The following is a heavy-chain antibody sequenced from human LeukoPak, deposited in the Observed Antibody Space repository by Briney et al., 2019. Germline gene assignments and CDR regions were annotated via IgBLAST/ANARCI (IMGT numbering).Heavy chain of an antibody. CDR3: ARDPMKYDILTGFYS. CDR1: GFTFSSYT. Sequence: PGGSLRLSCAASGFTFSSYTFYWFRQAPGKGLEWVSSIISDSAVTHYADSVRGRFTVSRDNAKNSVYLQMTGLKVDDTAIYYCARDPMKYDILTGFYSWGQGVLVTVSS. J-gene: IGHJ4*02. D-gene: IGHD3-9*01. V-gene: IGHV3-21*01. CDR2: IISDSAVT.